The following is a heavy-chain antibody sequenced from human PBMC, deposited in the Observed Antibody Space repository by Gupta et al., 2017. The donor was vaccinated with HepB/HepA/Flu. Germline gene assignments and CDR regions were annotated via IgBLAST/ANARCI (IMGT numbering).Heavy chain of an antibody. Sequence: EVQLVESGGGLVQPGRSLRLSCAASGFTFDDYAMHWVRQAPGKGLEWVSGISRNSGSKGYADSLKGRFTISRDNAKNSLYLQMNSLRTDDTALYYCAKDGSGDYYFYYGMDVWGQGTTVTVSS. V-gene: IGHV3-9*01. CDR1: GFTFDDYA. CDR2: ISRNSGSK. CDR3: AKDGSGDYYFYYGMDV. J-gene: IGHJ6*02. D-gene: IGHD3-10*01.